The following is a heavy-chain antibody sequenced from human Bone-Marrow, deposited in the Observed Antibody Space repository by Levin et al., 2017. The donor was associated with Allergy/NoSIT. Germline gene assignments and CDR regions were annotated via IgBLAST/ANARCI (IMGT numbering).Heavy chain of an antibody. CDR1: GFSVNDRY. Sequence: PGGSLRLSCAASGFSVNDRYLNWVRQAPGKGLEWVSVMYIDGRTSYADSVKGRFTISRDIYHIFLQMDSLRVDDTAVYFVACERRDLVRRVANWFFDLWGRGTLVTVSS. CDR2: MYIDGRT. V-gene: IGHV3-53*01. J-gene: IGHJ2*01. D-gene: IGHD3-10*01. CDR3: ACERRDLVRRVANWFFDL.